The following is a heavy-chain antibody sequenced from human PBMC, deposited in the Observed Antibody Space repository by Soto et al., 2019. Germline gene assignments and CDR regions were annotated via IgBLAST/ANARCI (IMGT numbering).Heavy chain of an antibody. Sequence: CAAGESVYSGGGRSWKKQAPGKGLEWVSDISGSGGSTYYADSVKGRFTISRDNSKNMLYLQMSSLRAEDTAVYYCAKASAVYNGSYSQLNSLDYCGQGTLVTVSS. CDR3: AKASAVYNGSYSQLNSLDY. J-gene: IGHJ4*02. CDR2: ISGSGGST. D-gene: IGHD1-26*01. CDR1: ESVYSGGG. V-gene: IGHV3-23*01.